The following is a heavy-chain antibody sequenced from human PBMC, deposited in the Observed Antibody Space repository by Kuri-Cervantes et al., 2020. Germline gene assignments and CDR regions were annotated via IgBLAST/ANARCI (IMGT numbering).Heavy chain of an antibody. J-gene: IGHJ6*02. D-gene: IGHD3-10*01. CDR3: ASAYYGSGSPIYGMDV. V-gene: IGHV1-2*04. CDR2: MNPNSGGT. CDR1: GYTFTSYD. Sequence: ASVKVSCKASGYTFTSYDINWVRQATGQGLEWMGWMNPNSGGTNYAQKFQGWVTMTRDTSISTAYMELGRLRSDDTAVYYCASAYYGSGSPIYGMDVWGQGTTVTVSS.